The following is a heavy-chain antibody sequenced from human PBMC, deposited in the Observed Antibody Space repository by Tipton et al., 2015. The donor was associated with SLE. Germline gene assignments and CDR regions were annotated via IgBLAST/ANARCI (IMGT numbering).Heavy chain of an antibody. D-gene: IGHD1-26*01. V-gene: IGHV1-2*02. Sequence: QLVQSGAEVKEPGSSVKVSCKSSGDTFRTYPISWVRQAPGQGLEWVGWINPNSGGTNYAQKFQGRVTMTRDTSISTAYMELSRLKSDDTAVYYCARGVGATAPFDYWGQGTLVTVSS. CDR2: INPNSGGT. J-gene: IGHJ4*02. CDR3: ARGVGATAPFDY. CDR1: GDTFRTYP.